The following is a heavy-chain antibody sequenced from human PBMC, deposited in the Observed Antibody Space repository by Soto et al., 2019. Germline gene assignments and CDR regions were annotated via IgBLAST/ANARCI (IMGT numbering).Heavy chain of an antibody. CDR3: AVNAGTAEAYYFAD. D-gene: IGHD6-13*01. V-gene: IGHV1-69*01. Sequence: QVQLVQSGAEVKKPGSSVKVSCKASGGTFTSYVISWVRQAPGQGPEWMGGIIPMFGTPDYAQRFQGRVPMTADDSTNTAYMALNRLRSEDTALYYCAVNAGTAEAYYFADWGQGTLVTAST. CDR2: IIPMFGTP. J-gene: IGHJ4*02. CDR1: GGTFTSYV.